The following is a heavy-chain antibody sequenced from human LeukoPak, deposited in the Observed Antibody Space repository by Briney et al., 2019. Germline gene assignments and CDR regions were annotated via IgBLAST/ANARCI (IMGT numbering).Heavy chain of an antibody. V-gene: IGHV3-9*01. J-gene: IGHJ5*02. CDR2: ISWNSGSI. Sequence: GGSLRLSCAASGFTFDDYAMHWVRQAPGKGLEWVSGISWNSGSIGYADSVKGRFTISRDNAKNSLYLQMNSLRAEDTALYYCAKGPTYSSSWNDWFDPWGQGTLVTVSS. D-gene: IGHD6-13*01. CDR1: GFTFDDYA. CDR3: AKGPTYSSSWNDWFDP.